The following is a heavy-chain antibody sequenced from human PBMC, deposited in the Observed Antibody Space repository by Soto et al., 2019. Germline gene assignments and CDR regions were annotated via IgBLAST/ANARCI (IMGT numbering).Heavy chain of an antibody. CDR3: ARVPPRYCSSTSCYTRWLIPYGMDV. J-gene: IGHJ6*02. CDR2: INAGNGNT. Sequence: QVQLVQSGAEVKKPGASVKVSCKASGYTFTSYAMHWVRQAPGQRLEWMGWINAGNGNTKYSQKFQGRVTITRDTSASTAYMELSSLRSEDTAVYYCARVPPRYCSSTSCYTRWLIPYGMDVWGQGTTVTVSS. CDR1: GYTFTSYA. D-gene: IGHD2-2*02. V-gene: IGHV1-3*01.